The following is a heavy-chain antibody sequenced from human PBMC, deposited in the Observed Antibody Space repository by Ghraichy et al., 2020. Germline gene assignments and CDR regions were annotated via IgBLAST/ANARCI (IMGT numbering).Heavy chain of an antibody. CDR1: GFTFTNAW. CDR3: TTSTILQWYYERSGYFDY. CDR2: IKSKTDDGTT. J-gene: IGHJ4*02. Sequence: GGSLRLSCAVSGFTFTNAWMSWVRQAPGKGLEWVGRIKSKTDDGTTDYAAPVKGRFAISRDDSKNKLYLQMNSLKTEDTAVYFCTTSTILQWYYERSGYFDYWGQGSLVTVSS. D-gene: IGHD3-3*01. V-gene: IGHV3-15*05.